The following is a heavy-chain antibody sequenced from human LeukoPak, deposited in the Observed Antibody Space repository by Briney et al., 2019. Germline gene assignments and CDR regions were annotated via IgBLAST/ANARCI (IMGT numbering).Heavy chain of an antibody. Sequence: GGSLRLSCAASGFTFSSYWMSWVRQAPGKGLEWVANIKQDGSEKYYVDSVKGRFTISRDNAKNSLYLQMNSLRAEDTAVYYCAKGPYTNLRYYYMDVWGKGTTVPVSS. CDR3: AKGPYTNLRYYYMDV. V-gene: IGHV3-7*03. J-gene: IGHJ6*03. D-gene: IGHD4-11*01. CDR2: IKQDGSEK. CDR1: GFTFSSYW.